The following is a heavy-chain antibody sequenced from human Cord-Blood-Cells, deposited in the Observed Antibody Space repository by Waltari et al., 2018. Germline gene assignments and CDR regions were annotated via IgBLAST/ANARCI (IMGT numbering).Heavy chain of an antibody. D-gene: IGHD1-26*01. CDR1: GGSISSGGYY. Sequence: HVQLQESGPGLVKPSQTLSLTCTVSGGSISSGGYYWSWIRQHPGKGLEWIGYIYYSGGNYYNPYLKSRVTISVDTSKNQVALKLSSVTAADTAVYYCARVLYSGSYFEWGQGTLVTVSS. CDR2: IYYSGGN. V-gene: IGHV4-31*03. J-gene: IGHJ4*02. CDR3: ARVLYSGSYFE.